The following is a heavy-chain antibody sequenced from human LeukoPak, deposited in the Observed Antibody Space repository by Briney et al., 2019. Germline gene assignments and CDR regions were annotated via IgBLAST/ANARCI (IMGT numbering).Heavy chain of an antibody. J-gene: IGHJ1*01. CDR1: GYSFTGYY. V-gene: IGHV1-2*02. D-gene: IGHD2-2*02. CDR2: INPNSGDT. Sequence: GASVKVSCKASGYSFTGYYIHWVRQAPGQGLEWMGWINPNSGDTNYAQKFQGRVTMTRDTSISTAYMELSRLRSDDTAVYYCARGYCSSTSCYRYFQHWGQGTLVTVSS. CDR3: ARGYCSSTSCYRYFQH.